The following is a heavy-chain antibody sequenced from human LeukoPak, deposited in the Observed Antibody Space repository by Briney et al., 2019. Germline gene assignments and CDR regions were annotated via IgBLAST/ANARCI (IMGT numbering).Heavy chain of an antibody. CDR3: ARLSYGSGNVVWFDP. CDR2: IYYSGST. V-gene: IGHV4-39*07. CDR1: GGSTSRSGYY. D-gene: IGHD3-10*01. Sequence: SETLSLTCTVSGGSTSRSGYYWGWIRQPPGKGLEWVGSIYYSGSTYYNPSLESRVTISLDTSKNQFFLKLSSVTAADTAIYYCARLSYGSGNVVWFDPWGQGTLVTVSS. J-gene: IGHJ5*02.